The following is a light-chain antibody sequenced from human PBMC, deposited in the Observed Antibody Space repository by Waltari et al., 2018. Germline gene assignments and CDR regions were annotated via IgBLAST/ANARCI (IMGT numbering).Light chain of an antibody. CDR3: APWDDSLSGPGV. J-gene: IGLJ3*02. CDR1: RSNIGSNF. CDR2: RNN. Sequence: QSVLTQQPPASGTPGQRVTISCSGRRSNIGSNFVYWYQPLHGTAPKLLIYRNNQRPSGVPDRFSGSKSGTSASLAISGLRSEDEADYYCAPWDDSLSGPGVFGGGTKLTVL. V-gene: IGLV1-47*01.